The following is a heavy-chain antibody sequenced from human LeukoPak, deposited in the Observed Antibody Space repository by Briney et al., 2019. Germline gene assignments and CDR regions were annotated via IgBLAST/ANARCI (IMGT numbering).Heavy chain of an antibody. J-gene: IGHJ3*02. V-gene: IGHV3-23*01. Sequence: GGSLRLSCAASGFIFSSYSMSWVRQAPGKGLEWVSVITGSGGNTYYADSVKGRFTISRDNSKNTLYLQMNSLRAEDTAVYYCARGGRGSAAVVAPRSFDIWGQGTMVTVSS. D-gene: IGHD3-22*01. CDR2: ITGSGGNT. CDR3: ARGGRGSAAVVAPRSFDI. CDR1: GFIFSSYS.